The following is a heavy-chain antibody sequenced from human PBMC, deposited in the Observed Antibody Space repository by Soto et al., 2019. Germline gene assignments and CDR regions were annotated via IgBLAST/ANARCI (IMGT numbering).Heavy chain of an antibody. CDR2: IYWDDDK. CDR3: AHSPKGPYDNSLWFGDFDY. D-gene: IGHD3-10*01. V-gene: IGHV2-5*02. Sequence: SGPTLVNPTQTLTLTCTFSGFSLSTSGVGVGWIRQPPGKALEWLALIYWDDDKRYSPSLKSRLTITKDTSKNQVVLTMTSMDPVDTATYYCAHSPKGPYDNSLWFGDFDYWGQGTLVTVSS. CDR1: GFSLSTSGVG. J-gene: IGHJ4*02.